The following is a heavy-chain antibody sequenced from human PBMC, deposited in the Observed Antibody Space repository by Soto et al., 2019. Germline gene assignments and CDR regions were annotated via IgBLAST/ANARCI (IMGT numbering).Heavy chain of an antibody. D-gene: IGHD1-26*01. J-gene: IGHJ4*02. V-gene: IGHV3-48*02. CDR3: ARSLIVGATWSVDYFDY. Sequence: EVQLVESGGGLVQPGGSLRLSCAASGFTFSSYSMNWVRQAPGKGLEWVSYISSSSSTIYYADSVKGRFTISRDNAKNSLYLQMNSLRDEDTAVYYCARSLIVGATWSVDYFDYWGQGTLVTVSS. CDR2: ISSSSSTI. CDR1: GFTFSSYS.